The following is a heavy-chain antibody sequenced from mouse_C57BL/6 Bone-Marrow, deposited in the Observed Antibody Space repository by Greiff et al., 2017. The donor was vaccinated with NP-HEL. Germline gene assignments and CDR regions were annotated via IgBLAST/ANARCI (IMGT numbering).Heavy chain of an antibody. Sequence: QVQLQQSGAELARPGASVKLSCKASGYTFTSYGISWVKQRTGQGLEWIGEIYPRSGNTYYNEKFKGKATLTADKSSRTAYMELLCLTSDDSAVYFCAREGYYYGKGCWGQGTTLTVSS. D-gene: IGHD1-1*01. V-gene: IGHV1-81*01. CDR2: IYPRSGNT. CDR3: AREGYYYGKGC. CDR1: GYTFTSYG. J-gene: IGHJ2*01.